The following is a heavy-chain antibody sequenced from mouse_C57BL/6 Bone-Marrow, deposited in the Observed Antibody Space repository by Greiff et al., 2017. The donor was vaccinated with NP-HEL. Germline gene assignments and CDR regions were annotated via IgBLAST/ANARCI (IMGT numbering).Heavy chain of an antibody. V-gene: IGHV1-59*01. J-gene: IGHJ2*01. Sequence: QVQLQQPGAELVRPGTSVKLSCKASGYTFTSYWMHWVKQRPGQGLEWIGVIDPSDSYTNYNQKFKGKATLTVDTSSSTAYMQRSSLTSEDSAVYYCARNRHFDYWGQGTTLTVSS. CDR2: IDPSDSYT. CDR1: GYTFTSYW. CDR3: ARNRHFDY.